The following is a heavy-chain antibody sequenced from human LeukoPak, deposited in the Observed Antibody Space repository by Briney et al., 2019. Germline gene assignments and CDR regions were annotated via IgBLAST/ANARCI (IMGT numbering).Heavy chain of an antibody. Sequence: ASVKVSCKASGYTFTSYYMHWVRQAPGQGLEWMGIINPSGGSTSYAQKFQGRVTMTRDTSTSTAYMELSSLRSEDTAVYYCARGLEIGTGIVGATTGDYWGQGTLVTVSS. CDR2: INPSGGST. D-gene: IGHD1-26*01. V-gene: IGHV1-46*01. CDR3: ARGLEIGTGIVGATTGDY. J-gene: IGHJ4*02. CDR1: GYTFTSYY.